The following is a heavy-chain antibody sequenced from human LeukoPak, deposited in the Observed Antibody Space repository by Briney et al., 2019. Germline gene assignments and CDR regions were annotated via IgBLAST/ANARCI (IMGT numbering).Heavy chain of an antibody. CDR2: ISGSGGST. V-gene: IGHV3-23*01. D-gene: IGHD5-24*01. CDR1: GFTFSNYA. Sequence: GGSLRLSCAASGFTFSNYAMSWVRQAPGKGLEWVSAISGSGGSTYYADSVKGRFTTSRDNSKNTLYLQMSSLRAEDTAVYYCARGAGYNYPYYFDYWGQGTLVTVSS. CDR3: ARGAGYNYPYYFDY. J-gene: IGHJ4*02.